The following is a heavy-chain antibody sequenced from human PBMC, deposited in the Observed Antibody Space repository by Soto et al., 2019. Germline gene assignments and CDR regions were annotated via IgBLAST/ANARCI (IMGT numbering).Heavy chain of an antibody. CDR1: GFTFSSYS. CDR2: ISSSSSTI. CDR3: ASSSPNLRFLEWLVLGY. D-gene: IGHD3-3*01. Sequence: EVQLVESGGGLVQPGGSLRLSCAASGFTFSSYSMNWVRQAPGKGLEWVSYISSSSSTIYYADSVKGRFTISRDNAKNSLYLQMNSLRDEDTAVYYWASSSPNLRFLEWLVLGYWGQGTLVTVSS. V-gene: IGHV3-48*02. J-gene: IGHJ4*02.